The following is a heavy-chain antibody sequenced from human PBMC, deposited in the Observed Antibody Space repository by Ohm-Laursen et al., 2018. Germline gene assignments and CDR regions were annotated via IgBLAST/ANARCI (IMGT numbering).Heavy chain of an antibody. D-gene: IGHD5-18*01. J-gene: IGHJ4*02. Sequence: SDTLSLTWTVSGGSISSYYWSWIRQPAGKGLEWIGRIYTSGSTNYNPSLKSRVTMSVDTSKNQFSLKLSSVTAADTAVYYCARDSGDTAMGLFDYWGQGTLVTVSS. CDR3: ARDSGDTAMGLFDY. CDR2: IYTSGST. V-gene: IGHV4-4*07. CDR1: GGSISSYY.